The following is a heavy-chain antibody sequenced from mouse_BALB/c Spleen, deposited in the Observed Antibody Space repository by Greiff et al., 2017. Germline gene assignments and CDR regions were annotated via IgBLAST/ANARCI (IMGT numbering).Heavy chain of an antibody. CDR1: GYTFTSYW. J-gene: IGHJ2*01. CDR3: ARMYGNYWGYFDD. V-gene: IGHV1S81*02. CDR2: INPSNGRT. D-gene: IGHD2-10*02. Sequence: VQLQQPGAELVKPGASVKLSCKASGYTFTSYWMHWVKQRPGQGLEWIGEINPSNGRTNYNEKFKSKATLTVDKSSSTAYMQLSSLTSEDSAVYYCARMYGNYWGYFDDWGQGTTRTVSS.